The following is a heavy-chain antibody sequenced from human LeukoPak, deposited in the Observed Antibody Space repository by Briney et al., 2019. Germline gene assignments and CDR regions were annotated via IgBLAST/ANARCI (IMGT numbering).Heavy chain of an antibody. J-gene: IGHJ4*02. CDR3: ARGEIEMATIAWPNSIDY. D-gene: IGHD5-24*01. CDR2: INTNTGNP. Sequence: GESLKISCKGSGYSFTSYWIGWVRQMPGKGLEWMGWINTNTGNPTYAQGFTGRFVFSLDTSVSTAYLQISSLKAEDTAVYYCARGEIEMATIAWPNSIDYWGQGTLVTVSS. CDR1: GYSFTSYW. V-gene: IGHV7-4-1*02.